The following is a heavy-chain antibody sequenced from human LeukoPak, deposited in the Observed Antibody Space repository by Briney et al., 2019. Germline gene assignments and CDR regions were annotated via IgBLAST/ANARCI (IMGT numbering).Heavy chain of an antibody. CDR2: IYYSGST. V-gene: IGHV4-31*03. J-gene: IGHJ4*02. D-gene: IGHD4-17*01. CDR3: ARGGPYGDYGL. CDR1: GGSISSGGYY. Sequence: PSETLSLTCTVSGGSISSGGYYWSWIRQHPGRGLEWIGYIYYSGSTYYNPSLKSRVTISVDTSKNQFSLKLNSVTAADTAVYYCARGGPYGDYGLWGQGTLVTVSS.